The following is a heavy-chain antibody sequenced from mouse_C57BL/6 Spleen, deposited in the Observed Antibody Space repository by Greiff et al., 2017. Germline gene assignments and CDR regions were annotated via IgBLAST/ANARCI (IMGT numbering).Heavy chain of an antibody. CDR2: ISSGSSTI. J-gene: IGHJ1*03. V-gene: IGHV5-17*01. D-gene: IGHD1-1*01. CDR1: GFTFSDYG. Sequence: DVHLVESGGGLVKPGGSLKLSCAASGFTFSDYGMHWVRQAPEKGLEWVAYISSGSSTIYYADTVKGRFTISRDNAKNTLFLQMTSLRSEDTAMYYCASNYGSSYDDGYFDVWGTGTTVTVSS. CDR3: ASNYGSSYDDGYFDV.